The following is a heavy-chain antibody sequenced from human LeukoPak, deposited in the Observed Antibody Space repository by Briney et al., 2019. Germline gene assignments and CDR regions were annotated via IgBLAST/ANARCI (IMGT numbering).Heavy chain of an antibody. J-gene: IGHJ4*02. Sequence: GGSLRLSCAASGFSVTSNHMNWVRQAPGKGLEWVSIIYTGGTTHYADSLNDRFTISRDDSINTLYLQMNSLRAEDAAVYYCARDSSSYYFDYWGQGTLVTVSS. CDR3: ARDSSSYYFDY. V-gene: IGHV3-66*01. CDR2: IYTGGTT. CDR1: GFSVTSNH. D-gene: IGHD6-6*01.